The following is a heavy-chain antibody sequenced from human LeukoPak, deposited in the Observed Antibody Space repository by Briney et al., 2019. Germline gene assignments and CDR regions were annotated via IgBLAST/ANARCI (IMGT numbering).Heavy chain of an antibody. CDR3: TRGAWGMLLDY. V-gene: IGHV3-11*04. CDR2: IHKGYGRI. J-gene: IGHJ4*02. D-gene: IGHD2-8*02. CDR1: GFNFGDYH. Sequence: GGSLRLSCAASGFNFGDYHMTWIRQRPGKGLEWVSDIHKGYGRIYYAESVKGRFTISRDNAKNSLFLQMSRLGPEDTAVYYCTRGAWGMLLDYWGQGTLVTVSS.